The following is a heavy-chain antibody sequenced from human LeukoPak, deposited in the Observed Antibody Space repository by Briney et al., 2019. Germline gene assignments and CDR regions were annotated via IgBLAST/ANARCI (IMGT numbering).Heavy chain of an antibody. Sequence: GGYLRLSCAASAFTFSSYAMRWVRQAPGKGLEWVSGISGSGDSIYYADSVKGRFTISRDNSKNTLYLQMNSLRAEDTAVYYCATREYGSGSYYIGYWGQGTLVTVSS. CDR1: AFTFSSYA. CDR2: ISGSGDSI. D-gene: IGHD3-10*01. V-gene: IGHV3-23*01. J-gene: IGHJ4*02. CDR3: ATREYGSGSYYIGY.